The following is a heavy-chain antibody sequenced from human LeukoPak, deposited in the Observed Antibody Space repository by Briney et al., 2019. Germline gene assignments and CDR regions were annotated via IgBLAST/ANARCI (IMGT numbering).Heavy chain of an antibody. J-gene: IGHJ5*02. V-gene: IGHV4-34*01. CDR1: GGSFSGYY. D-gene: IGHD2-21*01. Sequence: SETLSLTCAVYGGSFSGYYWSWIRQPPGKGLEWIGEINHSGSTNYNPSLKSRVTISVDTSKNQFSLKLSSVTAADTAVYYCAGPRGPRVSWFDPWGQGTLVTVSS. CDR3: AGPRGPRVSWFDP. CDR2: INHSGST.